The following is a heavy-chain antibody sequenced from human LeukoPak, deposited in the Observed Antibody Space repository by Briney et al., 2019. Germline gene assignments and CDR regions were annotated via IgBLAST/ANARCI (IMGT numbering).Heavy chain of an antibody. D-gene: IGHD4-11*01. V-gene: IGHV3-66*01. Sequence: GGSLRLSCAVSGFIVSDKYMNWVRQAPGEGLQWVSGLYPDGSSYYADSVKGRFTISRDHSDNTLYLQMNSLRADDTALYYCATGHYRDTPGWGQGTLVTVSS. J-gene: IGHJ4*02. CDR3: ATGHYRDTPG. CDR2: LYPDGSS. CDR1: GFIVSDKY.